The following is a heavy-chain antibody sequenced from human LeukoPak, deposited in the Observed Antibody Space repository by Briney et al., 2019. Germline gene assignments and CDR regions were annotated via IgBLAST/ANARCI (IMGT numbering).Heavy chain of an antibody. J-gene: IGHJ3*02. CDR3: ARIRDGYNDAYDI. CDR1: GGSFSSYA. Sequence: ASVKVSCKASGGSFSSYAISWVRQAPGQGLEWMGLINPGGGNTNYAQNFQGRVTMTRDTSASTVYMELSSLRSEDTAIYYCARIRDGYNDAYDIWGQGTVVTVPS. V-gene: IGHV1-46*01. CDR2: INPGGGNT. D-gene: IGHD5-24*01.